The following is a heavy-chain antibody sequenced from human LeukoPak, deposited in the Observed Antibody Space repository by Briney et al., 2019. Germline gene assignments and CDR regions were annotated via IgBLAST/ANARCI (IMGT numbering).Heavy chain of an antibody. CDR1: GFTVSSNY. D-gene: IGHD1-26*01. J-gene: IGHJ3*02. CDR3: ARDGYSGSYFAFDI. CDR2: IYSGGST. V-gene: IGHV3-53*01. Sequence: GGSLRLSCAASGFTVSSNYMTWVRQAPGKGLEWVSVIYSGGSTYYADSVKGRFTISRDNSKNTLCLQMNSLRAEDAAVYYCARDGYSGSYFAFDIWGHGTMVTVSS.